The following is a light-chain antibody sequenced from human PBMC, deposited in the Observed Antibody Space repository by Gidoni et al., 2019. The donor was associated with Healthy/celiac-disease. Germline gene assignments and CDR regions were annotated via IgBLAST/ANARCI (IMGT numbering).Light chain of an antibody. Sequence: EIVLTQSPATLSLSPGERATLSCRASQSVSSYLAWCQQKSGQAPRLLIYDTSNRATGIPARFRGSGSGTDFTLTINSLEPEDFAVYYCQQRSNWLTFGGGTKVEI. CDR1: QSVSSY. CDR2: DTS. V-gene: IGKV3-11*01. CDR3: QQRSNWLT. J-gene: IGKJ4*01.